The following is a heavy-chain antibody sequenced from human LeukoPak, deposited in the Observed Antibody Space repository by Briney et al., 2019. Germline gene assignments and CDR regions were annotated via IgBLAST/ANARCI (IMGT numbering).Heavy chain of an antibody. CDR1: GFTFDDYT. CDR2: ISWDGGST. D-gene: IGHD5-12*01. Sequence: PGGSLRLSCAASGFTFDDYTMHWIRQAPGKGLEWVSLISWDGGSTYYADSVKGRFTISRDNSKNTLYLQMNSLRAEDTAVYYCAKEGGRYSGYGKAMDVWGQGTTVTVSS. CDR3: AKEGGRYSGYGKAMDV. V-gene: IGHV3-43*01. J-gene: IGHJ6*02.